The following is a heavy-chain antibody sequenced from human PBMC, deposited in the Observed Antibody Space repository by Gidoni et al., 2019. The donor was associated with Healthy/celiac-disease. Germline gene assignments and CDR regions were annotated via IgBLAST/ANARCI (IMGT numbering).Heavy chain of an antibody. J-gene: IGHJ4*02. Sequence: EVQLVESGGGLVKPGGSLRLSCAASGFTLSSYSMNWVRQAPGKGLEWFSSISRSSSYIYYADSVKGRFTISRDNAKNSLYLQMNSLRAEDTAVYYCARGGFGTTHQGVGYWGQGTLVTVSS. CDR3: ARGGFGTTHQGVGY. CDR1: GFTLSSYS. CDR2: ISRSSSYI. D-gene: IGHD1-1*01. V-gene: IGHV3-21*01.